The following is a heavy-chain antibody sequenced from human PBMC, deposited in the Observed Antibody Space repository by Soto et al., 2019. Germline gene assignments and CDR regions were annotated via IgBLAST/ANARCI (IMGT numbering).Heavy chain of an antibody. J-gene: IGHJ4*02. V-gene: IGHV1-8*01. Sequence: QVQLVQSGAEVKKPGASVKVSCKASGYTFTSYDISWVRQATGQGLEWMGWMNPNSGNKVYAQKFQGRVTMTRKTSISTAYMELSSLSSEDTAVYYCARDKVVGATGNWGQGTLVTVSS. CDR2: MNPNSGNK. CDR1: GYTFTSYD. CDR3: ARDKVVGATGN. D-gene: IGHD6-19*01.